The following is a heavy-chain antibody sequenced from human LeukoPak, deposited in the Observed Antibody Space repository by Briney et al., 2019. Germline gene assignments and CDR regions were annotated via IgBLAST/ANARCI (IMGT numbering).Heavy chain of an antibody. Sequence: GGSLRLSCAASGFTFSSFGMHWVRQAPGKGLEWVAVISCDGNKEYYGDSVKGRFTISRDNAKNTLYLQMSSLSMEDTAVYFCAKDVPLTYNYGDGGSPFDSWGKGTLVTVSS. CDR2: ISCDGNKE. J-gene: IGHJ4*02. D-gene: IGHD3-10*01. CDR1: GFTFSSFG. V-gene: IGHV3-30*18. CDR3: AKDVPLTYNYGDGGSPFDS.